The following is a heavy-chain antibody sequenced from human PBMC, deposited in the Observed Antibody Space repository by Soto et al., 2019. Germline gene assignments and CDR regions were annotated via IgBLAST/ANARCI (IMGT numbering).Heavy chain of an antibody. Sequence: ASVKVSCKVSGYTLTELSMHWVRQAPGKGLEWMGGFDPEDGGTNYAQKFQGRVTMTRDTSISTAYMDLSRLRSDDTAVYYCAMRRGGVVYWGQGTLVTVSS. J-gene: IGHJ4*02. CDR2: FDPEDGGT. CDR1: GYTLTELS. CDR3: AMRRGGVVY. V-gene: IGHV1-24*01. D-gene: IGHD3-10*01.